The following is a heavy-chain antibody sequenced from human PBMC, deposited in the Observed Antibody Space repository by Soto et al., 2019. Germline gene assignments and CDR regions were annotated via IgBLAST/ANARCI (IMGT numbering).Heavy chain of an antibody. CDR3: ARDQRFLEWLLPYYYGMDV. Sequence: QVQLVESGGGVVQPGRSLRLSCAASGFTFSSYGMHWVRQAPGKGLEWVAVIWYDGSNKYYADSVKGRFTISSDNSKNTLYLQMNSLRAEDTAVYYCARDQRFLEWLLPYYYGMDVWGQGTTVTVSS. D-gene: IGHD3-3*01. CDR1: GFTFSSYG. V-gene: IGHV3-33*01. J-gene: IGHJ6*02. CDR2: IWYDGSNK.